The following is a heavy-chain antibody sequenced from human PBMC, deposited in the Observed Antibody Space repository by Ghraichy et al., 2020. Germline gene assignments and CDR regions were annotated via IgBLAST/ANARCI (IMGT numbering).Heavy chain of an antibody. V-gene: IGHV3-30*18. CDR3: AKERDTSGYYSFRGDYYGMDV. Sequence: GGSLRLSCAASGFKFSKYGMHWVRQAPGKGLEWVAVISYDGSNKYYADSVKGRLTISRDNSKNTLYLQVHSLRAEDTAVYYCAKERDTSGYYSFRGDYYGMDVWGQGTTVTVSS. J-gene: IGHJ6*02. CDR2: ISYDGSNK. CDR1: GFKFSKYG. D-gene: IGHD3-22*01.